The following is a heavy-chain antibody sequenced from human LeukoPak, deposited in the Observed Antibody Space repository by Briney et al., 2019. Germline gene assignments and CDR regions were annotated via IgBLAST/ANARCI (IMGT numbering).Heavy chain of an antibody. CDR1: GYSISSGYY. CDR2: IYHSGST. Sequence: PSETLSLTCAVSGYSISSGYYWGWIRQPPGKGLEWIGSIYHSGSTYYNPSLKSRVTISVDTSKNQFSLKLSSVTAADTAVYYCAREHYHGSGSYYNVNWFDPWGQGTLVTVSS. D-gene: IGHD3-10*01. CDR3: AREHYHGSGSYYNVNWFDP. J-gene: IGHJ5*02. V-gene: IGHV4-38-2*02.